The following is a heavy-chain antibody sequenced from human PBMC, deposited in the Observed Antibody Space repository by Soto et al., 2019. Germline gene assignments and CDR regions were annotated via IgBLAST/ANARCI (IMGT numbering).Heavy chain of an antibody. CDR3: AHSIRITYYDFWSGSPHQYYFDY. D-gene: IGHD3-3*01. V-gene: IGHV2-5*02. CDR2: IYCDDDK. CDR1: WFSLSTSGVG. Sequence: SGPTLVNPTQTLTLTWTFSWFSLSTSGVGVGWIRQPPGKALEWLALIYCDDDKRYSPSLKIRLTITKDTSKNQVVLTMTNMDPVDTATYYCAHSIRITYYDFWSGSPHQYYFDYWGQGTLVTVSS. J-gene: IGHJ4*02.